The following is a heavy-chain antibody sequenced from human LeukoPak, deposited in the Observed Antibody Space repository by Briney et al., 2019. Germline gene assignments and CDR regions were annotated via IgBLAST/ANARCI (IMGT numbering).Heavy chain of an antibody. V-gene: IGHV3-48*03. Sequence: PGGSLRLSCAASGFTFRSYEMNTVRQAPGKVLERVSYISSSGSTIYYADSVKGRFTISRGNAKNSLYLQMNSLRAEDTAVYYCARESEIRFLEWLFVFDYWGQGTLVTVSS. D-gene: IGHD3-3*01. CDR3: ARESEIRFLEWLFVFDY. J-gene: IGHJ4*02. CDR2: ISSSGSTI. CDR1: GFTFRSYE.